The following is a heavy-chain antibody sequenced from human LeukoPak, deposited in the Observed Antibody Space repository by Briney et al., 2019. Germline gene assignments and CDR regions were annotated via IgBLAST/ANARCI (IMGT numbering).Heavy chain of an antibody. V-gene: IGHV3-7*01. CDR3: AREYCSGGSCYYTDAFDI. J-gene: IGHJ3*02. CDR2: IKQDGSEK. Sequence: GGSLTLSCEAFEFTFSNYWMSWVRQAPGKGLEWVANIKQDGSEKYYVDSVKGRFTISRDNAKNSLYLQMNSLRAEDTAVYYCAREYCSGGSCYYTDAFDIWGQGTMVTVSS. D-gene: IGHD2-15*01. CDR1: EFTFSNYW.